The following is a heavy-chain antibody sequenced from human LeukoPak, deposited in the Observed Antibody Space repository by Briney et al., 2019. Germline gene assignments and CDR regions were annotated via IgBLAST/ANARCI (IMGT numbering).Heavy chain of an antibody. D-gene: IGHD5-18*01. CDR2: ISSSSSYI. V-gene: IGHV3-21*01. CDR1: GFIFTDYW. CDR3: ARTVASPGYSYGTDAFDI. Sequence: PGGSLRLSCAASGFIFTDYWMNWVRQAPGKGLEWVSSISSSSSYIYYADSVKGRFTISRDNAKNSLYLQMNSLRAEDTAVYYCARTVASPGYSYGTDAFDIWGQGTMVTVSS. J-gene: IGHJ3*02.